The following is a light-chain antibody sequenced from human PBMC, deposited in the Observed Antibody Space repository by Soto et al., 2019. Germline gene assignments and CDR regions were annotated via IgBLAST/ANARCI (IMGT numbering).Light chain of an antibody. J-gene: IGKJ2*01. CDR2: GAS. Sequence: EIVLTQSPGTLSLSPGERATISCRASRSISSSYLAWYQQKPGQAPRLLMYGASSRATGIPDRFSGSGSGTDFTLTISRLEPEDFAVYFCQQYGHSAYTFGQGTNLEIK. CDR1: RSISSSY. CDR3: QQYGHSAYT. V-gene: IGKV3-20*01.